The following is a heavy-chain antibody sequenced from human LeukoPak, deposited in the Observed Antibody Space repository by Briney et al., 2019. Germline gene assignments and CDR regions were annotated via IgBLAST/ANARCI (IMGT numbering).Heavy chain of an antibody. CDR3: LRRSDF. CDR2: ISRNSIYI. V-gene: IGHV3-21*01. CDR1: GFTFSSTS. Sequence: GESLRLSCTASGFTFSSTSMNWVRQAPGKGLEWVSSISRNSIYIYYADSVRGRFTISRDNAKNLLYMQMNSLRAEDTAVYYCLRRSDFWGQGTLVTVSS. J-gene: IGHJ4*02.